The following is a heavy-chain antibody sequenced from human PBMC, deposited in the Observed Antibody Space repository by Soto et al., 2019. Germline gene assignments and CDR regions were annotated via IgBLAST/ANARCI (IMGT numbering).Heavy chain of an antibody. Sequence: GGSLRLSCAASGFTFSSYAMSWVRQAPGKGLEWVSAISGSGGSTYYADSVKGRFTISRDNSKNTLYLQMNSLRAEDTAVYYCAKVLALGAGYDYGSYYWGQGTLVTVSS. CDR3: AKVLALGAGYDYGSYY. J-gene: IGHJ4*02. V-gene: IGHV3-23*01. CDR2: ISGSGGST. D-gene: IGHD5-12*01. CDR1: GFTFSSYA.